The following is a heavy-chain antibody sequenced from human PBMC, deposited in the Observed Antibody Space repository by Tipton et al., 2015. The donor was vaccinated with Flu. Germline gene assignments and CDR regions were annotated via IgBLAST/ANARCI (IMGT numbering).Heavy chain of an antibody. J-gene: IGHJ6*03. D-gene: IGHD2-15*01. V-gene: IGHV2-5*01. CDR1: GFSLSTSGVS. Sequence: LVKPTETLTLTCTFSGFSLSTSGVSVGWIRQPPGKALEWLALIYWNDDKRYSPSLKSRLTITKDTSKNQVVLTLTNVDPVDTASYYCVHSGRSWGYFYYYFMDVWGKGTTVTVSS. CDR3: VHSGRSWGYFYYYFMDV. CDR2: IYWNDDK.